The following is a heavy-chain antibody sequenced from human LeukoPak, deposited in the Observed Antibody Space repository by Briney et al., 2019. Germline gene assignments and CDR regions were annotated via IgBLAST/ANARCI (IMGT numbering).Heavy chain of an antibody. CDR1: GYTFTGYY. CDR2: INPNSGGT. CDR3: ARKEYSSSRWFNP. J-gene: IGHJ5*02. V-gene: IGHV1-2*02. D-gene: IGHD6-6*01. Sequence: ASVKVSCKASGYTFTGYYMHWVRQAPGQGLEWMGWINPNSGGTNYAQKFQGRVTMTRDTSISTVYMELRRLRSDDTAVYYCARKEYSSSRWFNPWGQGTLVTVSS.